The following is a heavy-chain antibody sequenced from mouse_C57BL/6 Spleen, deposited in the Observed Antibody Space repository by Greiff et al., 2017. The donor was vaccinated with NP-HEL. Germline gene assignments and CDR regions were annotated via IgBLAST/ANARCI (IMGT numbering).Heavy chain of an antibody. CDR3: ARTPYDYDEDYAMDY. Sequence: VQLQQSGAELVKPGASVKLSCKASGYTFTSYWMHWVKQRPGQGLEWIGMIHPNSGSTNYNEKFKSKATLTVDKSSSTAYMQLSSLTSEDSAVYYCARTPYDYDEDYAMDYWGQGTSVTVSS. CDR1: GYTFTSYW. J-gene: IGHJ4*01. CDR2: IHPNSGST. V-gene: IGHV1-64*01. D-gene: IGHD2-4*01.